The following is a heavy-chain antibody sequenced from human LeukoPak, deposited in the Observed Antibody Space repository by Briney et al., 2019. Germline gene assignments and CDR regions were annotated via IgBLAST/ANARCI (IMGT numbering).Heavy chain of an antibody. CDR3: ARGLPIISMLRGVKPSVMFDS. V-gene: IGHV4-34*01. D-gene: IGHD3-10*01. J-gene: IGHJ5*01. CDR2: INHSGST. CDR1: GGSFSGYY. Sequence: PSETLSLTCAAYGGSFSGYYWSWIRQPPGKGLEWIGEINHSGSTNYNPSLKSRLSISIDTSKNHFALRLSSVTAADTAVYYCARGLPIISMLRGVKPSVMFDSWGQGTLVTVSS.